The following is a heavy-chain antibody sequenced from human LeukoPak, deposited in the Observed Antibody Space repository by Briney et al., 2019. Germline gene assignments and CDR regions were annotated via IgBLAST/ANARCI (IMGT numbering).Heavy chain of an antibody. CDR3: ARDPDAFDI. CDR2: ISGSGGST. CDR1: GFTFSSYD. Sequence: PGGSLRLSCAASGFTFSSYDMSWVRQAPGKGLEWVSAISGSGGSTYYADSVKGRFTISRDSSKNTLFLQMNSLRAEDTAVYYCARDPDAFDIWGQGTMVTVSS. V-gene: IGHV3-23*01. J-gene: IGHJ3*02.